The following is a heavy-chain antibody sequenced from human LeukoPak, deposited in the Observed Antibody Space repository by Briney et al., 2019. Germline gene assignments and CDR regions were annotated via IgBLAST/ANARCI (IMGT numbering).Heavy chain of an antibody. CDR1: GGSISSGSYY. CDR2: IYTSGST. CDR3: AGGIAADLY. Sequence: PSETLSLTCTVSGGSISSGSYYWSWIRQPAGKGLEWIGRIYTSGSTNYNPSLKSRVTISVDTSKNQFSLKLSSVTAADTAVYYCAGGIAADLYWGQGTLVTVSS. J-gene: IGHJ4*02. V-gene: IGHV4-61*02. D-gene: IGHD6-13*01.